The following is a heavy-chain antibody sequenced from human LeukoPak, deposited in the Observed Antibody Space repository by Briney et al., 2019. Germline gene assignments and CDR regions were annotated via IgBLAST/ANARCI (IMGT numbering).Heavy chain of an antibody. CDR1: GFTFSSYA. CDR2: ISGSGTST. J-gene: IGHJ1*01. V-gene: IGHV3-23*01. CDR3: AKAPAYYDSNSFQH. D-gene: IGHD3-22*01. Sequence: PGGSLRLSCEASGFTFSSYAMSWVRQAPGKGLEWVSAISGSGTSTYYADSVKGRFTISRDNSKNTLYLQMNSLRAEDTAVYYCAKAPAYYDSNSFQHWGQGTLVTVSS.